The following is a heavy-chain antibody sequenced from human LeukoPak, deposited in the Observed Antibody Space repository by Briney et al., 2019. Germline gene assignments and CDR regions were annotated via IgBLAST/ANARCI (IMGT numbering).Heavy chain of an antibody. J-gene: IGHJ6*02. CDR3: ARGPVGTLDY. Sequence: QPGGSLRLSCAGSGFTFSSYSMNWVRQAPGKGLEWVSYISSSSSTIYYADSVKGRFTISRDNAKNSLYVQMNSLRDEDTAVYYCARGPVGTLDYWGQGTTVTVSS. CDR1: GFTFSSYS. V-gene: IGHV3-48*02. D-gene: IGHD7-27*01. CDR2: ISSSSSTI.